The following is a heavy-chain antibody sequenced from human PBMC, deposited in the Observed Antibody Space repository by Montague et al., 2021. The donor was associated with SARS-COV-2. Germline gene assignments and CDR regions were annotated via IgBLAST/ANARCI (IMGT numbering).Heavy chain of an antibody. CDR3: ARRALGYCSSTSCETAFDI. D-gene: IGHD2-2*01. CDR2: IYYSGST. Sequence: SETLSLTCTVSGGSISSYYWSWIRQPPGKGLEWIGYIYYSGSTNXXPSLKSRVTISGDTSKNQFSLKLSSVTAADTAVYYCARRALGYCSSTSCETAFDIWGQGTMVTVSS. J-gene: IGHJ3*02. CDR1: GGSISSYY. V-gene: IGHV4-59*08.